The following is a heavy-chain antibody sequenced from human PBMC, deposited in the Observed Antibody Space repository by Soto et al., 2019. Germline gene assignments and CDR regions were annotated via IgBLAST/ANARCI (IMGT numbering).Heavy chain of an antibody. V-gene: IGHV1-69*01. J-gene: IGHJ2*01. CDR1: GDTFSSHA. Sequence: QVQLVQSGAEVKKPGSSVKVSCKASGDTFSSHAFGWVRQAPGQGLEWMGVIIPFFGTANYAQKFEGRVAITADESPTTAYMELSSLRSEDTSVYYCARGVEEMTTTTAVWSCDLWGRGTLVTVSS. CDR3: ARGVEEMTTTTAVWSCDL. D-gene: IGHD4-4*01. CDR2: IIPFFGTA.